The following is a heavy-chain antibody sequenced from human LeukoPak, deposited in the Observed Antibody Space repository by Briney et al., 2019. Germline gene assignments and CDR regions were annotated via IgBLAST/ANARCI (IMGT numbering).Heavy chain of an antibody. CDR1: GXSISSYY. Sequence: SETLSLTCTVSGXSISSYYWSWIRQPPGKGLEWIGYIYYSGSTNYNPSLKSRVTISVDTSKNQFSLKLSSVTAADTAVYYCARRRGYSGYEYYFDYWGQGTLVTVSS. V-gene: IGHV4-59*08. D-gene: IGHD5-12*01. CDR2: IYYSGST. CDR3: ARRRGYSGYEYYFDY. J-gene: IGHJ4*02.